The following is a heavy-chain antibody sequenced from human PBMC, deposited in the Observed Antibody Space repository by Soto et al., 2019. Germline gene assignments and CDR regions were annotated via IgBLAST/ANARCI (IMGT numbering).Heavy chain of an antibody. D-gene: IGHD6-6*01. Sequence: QVQLVESGGGVVQPGKSLRLSCAASGFTFSSYAMHWARQAPGKGLEWVTVISIRGGDEYYAESVRGRFTISRDDSKNTLYLQMYSLIVEDTAVYSCARGTIVARQHLDYWGQGTLVTVSS. V-gene: IGHV3-30*03. J-gene: IGHJ4*02. CDR2: ISIRGGDE. CDR1: GFTFSSYA. CDR3: ARGTIVARQHLDY.